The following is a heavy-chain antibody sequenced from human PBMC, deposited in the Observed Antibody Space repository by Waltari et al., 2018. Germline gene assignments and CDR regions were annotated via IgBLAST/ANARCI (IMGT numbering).Heavy chain of an antibody. CDR3: VRLEDCTGPGGHCYSGDPFALDV. CDR1: GGSFSGYY. CDR2: INHAGYT. V-gene: IGHV4-34*02. Sequence: QVQLQQWGAGLLQSSETLSLTCAVYGGSFSGYYWGWVRQPPGKGLEWIGEINHAGYTNHNPSLRSRVTMSADTSKSQFSLKLNSVTAADTAVYYCVRLEDCTGPGGHCYSGDPFALDVW. D-gene: IGHD2-15*01. J-gene: IGHJ6*01.